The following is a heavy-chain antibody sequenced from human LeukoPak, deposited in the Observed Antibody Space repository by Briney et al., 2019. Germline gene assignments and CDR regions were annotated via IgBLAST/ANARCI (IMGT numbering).Heavy chain of an antibody. V-gene: IGHV3-21*01. CDR3: ARDEAFDY. CDR1: GFIFSRYS. Sequence: GGSVSLSCAASGFIFSRYSMNWLRQAPGKGLEWVSSISSSNSYIYYADSVKGRFTISRDNAKNSLYLHMNSLSAEDTAGYYCARDEAFDYWGQGTLVTVSS. J-gene: IGHJ4*02. CDR2: ISSSNSYI.